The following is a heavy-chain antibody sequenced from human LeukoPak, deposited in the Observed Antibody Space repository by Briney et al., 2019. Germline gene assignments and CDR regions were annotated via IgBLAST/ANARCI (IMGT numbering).Heavy chain of an antibody. V-gene: IGHV3-23*01. CDR1: GFTFSSYA. D-gene: IGHD2-15*01. Sequence: GRSLRLSCAASGFTFSSYAMHWVRQAPGKGLEWVSVISGSGGSTYYADSVKGRFTISRDNSKNTLFLQMNSLRAEDTAVYYCAKAPLVYCSGGSCHSDYWGQGTLVTVSS. CDR2: ISGSGGST. J-gene: IGHJ4*02. CDR3: AKAPLVYCSGGSCHSDY.